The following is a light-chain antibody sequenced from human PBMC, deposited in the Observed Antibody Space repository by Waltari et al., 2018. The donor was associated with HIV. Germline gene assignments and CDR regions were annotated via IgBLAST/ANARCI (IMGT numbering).Light chain of an antibody. V-gene: IGLV1-40*01. CDR3: QSYDNVLTAVI. CDR1: TPHLGANFD. J-gene: IGLJ2*01. CDR2: ENN. Sequence: QSVLTQPPSVSGAPGQTVTVSCTGSTPHLGANFDVHWYQHLPGTAPKLLSYENNNRPSGVPARFSGSRSGSSASLAITGLQAEDKADYYCQSYDNVLTAVIFGGGTKVTVL.